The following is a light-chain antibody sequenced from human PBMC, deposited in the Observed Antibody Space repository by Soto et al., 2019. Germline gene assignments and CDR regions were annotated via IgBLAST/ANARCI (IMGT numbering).Light chain of an antibody. Sequence: EIVRTQSPASLSVSPGERVTLSCTASQTVNRYLAWYQQIPGQPPRLLVHGASTGAIGVPDRFSGSGSGTEFTLTISTLQSEDSAIYYCHQYKNWPWTFGQGTKVEIQ. CDR3: HQYKNWPWT. J-gene: IGKJ1*01. V-gene: IGKV3-15*01. CDR2: GAS. CDR1: QTVNRY.